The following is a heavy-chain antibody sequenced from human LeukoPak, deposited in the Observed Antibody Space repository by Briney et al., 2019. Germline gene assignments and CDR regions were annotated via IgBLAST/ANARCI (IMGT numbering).Heavy chain of an antibody. D-gene: IGHD2-15*01. J-gene: IGHJ6*03. CDR1: GASITSYY. V-gene: IGHV4-34*01. CDR2: INYSGST. Sequence: SETLSLTCAVSGASITSYYWSWIRQPPGKGLEWIGEINYSGSTNYNPSLKSRVTISVDTSKNQLSLKLSSVTAADTAVYYCARAGLRSCSGGSCYSHYMDVWGKGTTVTVSS. CDR3: ARAGLRSCSGGSCYSHYMDV.